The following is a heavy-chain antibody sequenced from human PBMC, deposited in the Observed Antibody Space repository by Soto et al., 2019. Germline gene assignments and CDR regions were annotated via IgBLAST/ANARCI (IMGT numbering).Heavy chain of an antibody. J-gene: IGHJ3*01. D-gene: IGHD4-17*01. V-gene: IGHV5-51*01. CDR2: IYPDDSDT. Sequence: GESLKISCKGSGYSFTSSWIAWVRQMPGKGLEWMGIIYPDDSDTSYSPSFQGQVTISADKSINTAYLQWSSLKASDTAMYYCARRMGNHYREGAFDLWGQGTMVTVSS. CDR3: ARRMGNHYREGAFDL. CDR1: GYSFTSSW.